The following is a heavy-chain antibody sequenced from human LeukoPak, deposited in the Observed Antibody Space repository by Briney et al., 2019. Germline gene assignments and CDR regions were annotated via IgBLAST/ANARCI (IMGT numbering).Heavy chain of an antibody. J-gene: IGHJ4*02. CDR1: GGSFSGYY. CDR2: INHSGST. CDR3: ARIDGYNTLDY. Sequence: PSETLSLTCAVYGGSFSGYYWSWIRQPPGQGLEWIGEINHSGSTNYNPSLKSRVTISVDTSKNQFSLKLSSVTAADTAVYYCARIDGYNTLDYWGQGTPVTVSS. V-gene: IGHV4-34*01. D-gene: IGHD5-24*01.